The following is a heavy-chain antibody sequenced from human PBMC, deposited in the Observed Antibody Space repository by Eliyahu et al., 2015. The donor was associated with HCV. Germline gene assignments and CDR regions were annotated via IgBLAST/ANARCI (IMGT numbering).Heavy chain of an antibody. CDR3: ARDYPGAGLDL. Sequence: QVQLQESGPGLVEPSQTLSXXXXXSGGSIKSGGYHWSWVRQLPGKGLEWVGYVFYSGTTLYNPSLKSRLTISVDTSKNHFSLNVRSVTAADTAVYFCARDYPGAGLDLWGHGTLVTVSS. CDR1: GGSIKSGGYH. J-gene: IGHJ5*02. V-gene: IGHV4-31*03. D-gene: IGHD6-19*01. CDR2: VFYSGTT.